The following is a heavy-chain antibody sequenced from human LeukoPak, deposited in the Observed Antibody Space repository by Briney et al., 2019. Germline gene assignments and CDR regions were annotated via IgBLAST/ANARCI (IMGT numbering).Heavy chain of an antibody. J-gene: IGHJ6*03. D-gene: IGHD1-1*01. V-gene: IGHV3-21*01. CDR3: ARGTTVYYYYYMDV. Sequence: GGSLRLSCAASGFTFSSYSMNWVRQAPGKGLEWVSSISSTSSSYIYYSDSVKGRFTISRDNAKNSLYLQMNSLRAEDTAVYYCARGTTVYYYYYMDVWGKGTTVTVSS. CDR2: ISSTSSSYI. CDR1: GFTFSSYS.